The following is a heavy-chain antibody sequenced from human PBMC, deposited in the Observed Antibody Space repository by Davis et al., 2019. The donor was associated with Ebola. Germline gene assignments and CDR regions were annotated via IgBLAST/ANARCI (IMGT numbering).Heavy chain of an antibody. CDR2: INRRRKT. V-gene: IGHV4-34*01. Sequence: PSETLSLTCAISGGSFSDYFWRWIRQSPGKGLEWIGEINRRRKTFYKPSLKSRVSLSVDTSKNQFSLKLSAVTAADTSVYFCASPHQIRDAGCFDSWGPGTLVTVSS. CDR1: GGSFSDYF. CDR3: ASPHQIRDAGCFDS. J-gene: IGHJ4*02.